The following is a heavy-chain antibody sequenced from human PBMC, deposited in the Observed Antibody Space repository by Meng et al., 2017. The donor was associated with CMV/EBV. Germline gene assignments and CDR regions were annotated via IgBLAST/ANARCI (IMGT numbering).Heavy chain of an antibody. CDR1: GGSFSGYY. V-gene: IGHV4-34*01. CDR3: ARDPGITIFGVVIGGMDV. J-gene: IGHJ6*02. Sequence: SETLSLTCAVYGGSFSGYYWSWIRQPPGKGLEWIGEINHSGSTNYNPFLKSRVTISVDTSKNQFSLKLSSVTAADTAVYYCARDPGITIFGVVIGGMDVWGQGTTVTVSS. CDR2: INHSGST. D-gene: IGHD3-3*01.